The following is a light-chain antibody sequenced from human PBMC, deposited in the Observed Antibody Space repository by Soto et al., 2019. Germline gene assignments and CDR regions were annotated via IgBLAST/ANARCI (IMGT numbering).Light chain of an antibody. Sequence: QAVVTQEPSLTVSPGGTVTLTCGSSTGAVTSSHFPYWIQQKPGQAPTTLIYNTNNKHSWTPARFSGSLLGGKAALTLSGAQPEDEADYYCLLAYSGARVFGGGTKVTVL. J-gene: IGLJ2*01. CDR1: TGAVTSSHF. V-gene: IGLV7-46*01. CDR3: LLAYSGARV. CDR2: NTN.